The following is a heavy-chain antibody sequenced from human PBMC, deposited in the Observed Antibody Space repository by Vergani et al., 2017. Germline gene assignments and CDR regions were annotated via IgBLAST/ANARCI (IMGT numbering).Heavy chain of an antibody. CDR3: ARGRGFGEPMNY. D-gene: IGHD3-10*01. V-gene: IGHV4-59*01. CDR1: GGSISSYY. CDR2: IYYSGST. Sequence: QVQLQESGPGLVKPSETLSLTCTVSGGSISSYYWSWIRQPPGKGLEWIGYIYYSGSTNYNPSLKSRVTISVDTSKNQFSLKLSSVTAADTAVYYCARGRGFGEPMNYWGQGTLVTVSS. J-gene: IGHJ4*02.